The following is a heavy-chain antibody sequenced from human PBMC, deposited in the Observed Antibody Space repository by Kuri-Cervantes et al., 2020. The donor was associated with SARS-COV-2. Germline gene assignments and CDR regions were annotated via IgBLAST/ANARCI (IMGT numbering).Heavy chain of an antibody. D-gene: IGHD5-18*01. CDR2: INPIGGT. CDR1: GYTFTDYY. Sequence: ASVKVSCKASGYTFTDYYMHWVRQAPGQGPEWMGWINPIGGTNSAQKFQGRVTMTRDTSTSTVHMELRRLRFDDTAVFYCARDRRTGGYSSGFDLWGQGTLVTGSS. V-gene: IGHV1-2*02. CDR3: ARDRRTGGYSSGFDL. J-gene: IGHJ4*02.